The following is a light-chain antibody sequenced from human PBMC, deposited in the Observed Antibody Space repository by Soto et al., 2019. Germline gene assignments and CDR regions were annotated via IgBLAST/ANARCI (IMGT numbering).Light chain of an antibody. CDR1: QSISSW. CDR2: KAS. V-gene: IGKV1-5*03. J-gene: IGKJ2*02. Sequence: DIQMTQSPSTLSASVGDRVTITCRASQSISSWLAWYQQKPGKAPKLLIYKASNLEGGVPSRFSGSGSGTEFTLTISSLQPDDFATYYCQQSSSYSSCTFGQGTKLEIK. CDR3: QQSSSYSSCT.